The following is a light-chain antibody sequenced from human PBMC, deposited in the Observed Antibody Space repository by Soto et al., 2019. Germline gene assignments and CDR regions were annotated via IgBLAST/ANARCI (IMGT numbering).Light chain of an antibody. CDR2: GAS. CDR1: QSVRDN. V-gene: IGKV3D-15*01. J-gene: IGKJ4*01. CDR3: QQYDNWPLT. Sequence: ELVMTQSPDILSVSPGERATLSCRASQSVRDNLAWYQQKFGQPPRLLIYGASTRATGIPARFSGSGSGTEFTLTISSLQSEDFAVYYCQQYDNWPLTFGGGTKVEIK.